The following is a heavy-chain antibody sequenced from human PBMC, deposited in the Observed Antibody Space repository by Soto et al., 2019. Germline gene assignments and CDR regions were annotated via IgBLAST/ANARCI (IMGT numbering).Heavy chain of an antibody. D-gene: IGHD5-12*01. V-gene: IGHV2-5*01. Sequence: SGPTLVHPTQTLTLTCTFSGFSFTTAGVAVGWIRQTPGGALEWLTLIYYNDDRRFSPSLKTRLTITGDTSKNQVVLSLTNVDPGDTATYFCAHSDGGYEIIYFDFWGQGIPVTVSP. CDR1: GFSFTTAGVA. J-gene: IGHJ4*02. CDR2: IYYNDDR. CDR3: AHSDGGYEIIYFDF.